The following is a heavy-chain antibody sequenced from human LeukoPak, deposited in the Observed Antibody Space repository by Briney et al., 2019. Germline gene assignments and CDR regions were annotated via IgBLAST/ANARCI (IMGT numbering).Heavy chain of an antibody. CDR2: INRNGGST. CDR1: EFTFDDYG. CDR3: ARGSESDAFDI. V-gene: IGHV3-20*04. Sequence: GGSLRLSCAASEFTFDDYGMSWVRQAPGKGPEWVSGINRNGGSTGYADSVKGRFTISRDNAKNSLYLQMNSLRAEDTALYYCARGSESDAFDIWGQGTMVTVSS. J-gene: IGHJ3*02.